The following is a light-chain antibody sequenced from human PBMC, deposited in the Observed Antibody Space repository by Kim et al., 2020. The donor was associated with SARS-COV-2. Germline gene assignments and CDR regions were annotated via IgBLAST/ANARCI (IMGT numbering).Light chain of an antibody. CDR1: QGIINY. V-gene: IGKV1-27*01. CDR2: AAS. Sequence: VSLRDRVTRTCRADQGIINYLAWYQQRPDEAPKRLIYAASALHSGVPSRFSGSKSGTHFTLTISSLQPEDFATYYCQYDNGAPWTFDEGTKVDI. CDR3: QYDNGAPWT. J-gene: IGKJ1*01.